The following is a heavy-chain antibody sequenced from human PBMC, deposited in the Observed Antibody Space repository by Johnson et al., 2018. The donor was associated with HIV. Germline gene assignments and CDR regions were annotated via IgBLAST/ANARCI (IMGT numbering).Heavy chain of an antibody. V-gene: IGHV3-48*03. CDR1: GLAFSSYA. CDR3: ARSPLGSGSYVDI. Sequence: VQLVESGGGLVQPGGSLRLSCAASGLAFSSYAMTWVRQAPGKGLEWVSSISSSGSTIYYADSVKGRFTISRDNAKNSLNLQMNSLRAEDTAVSYCARSPLGSGSYVDIWGQGTMVTVSS. D-gene: IGHD3-10*01. J-gene: IGHJ3*02. CDR2: ISSSGSTI.